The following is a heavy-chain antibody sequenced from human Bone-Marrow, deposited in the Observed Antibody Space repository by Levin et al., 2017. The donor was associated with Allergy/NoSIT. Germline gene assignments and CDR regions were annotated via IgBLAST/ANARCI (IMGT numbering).Heavy chain of an antibody. CDR3: AKALRTLGYFDF. V-gene: IGHV3-30*18. Sequence: PGGSLRLSCAASGFSSSSYAMHWVRQSPGKGLEWVADISYDGSKKNYADSVKGRFTISRDNSKNTVYLQMDSLRVEDTAVYFCAKALRTLGYFDFWGQGTLVSVSP. CDR2: ISYDGSKK. CDR1: GFSSSSYA. J-gene: IGHJ4*02. D-gene: IGHD7-27*01.